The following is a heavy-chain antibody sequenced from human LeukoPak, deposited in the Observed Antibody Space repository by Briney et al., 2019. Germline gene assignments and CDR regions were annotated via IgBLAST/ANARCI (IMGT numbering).Heavy chain of an antibody. CDR1: GYTFTSYD. CDR3: ARGPPIYCSGGSCNNWFDP. V-gene: IGHV1-8*01. J-gene: IGHJ5*02. Sequence: ASVKVSCKASGYTFTSYDINWVRQATGQGLEWIGWMNPNSGNTGYAQKFQGRVTMTRNTSISTAYMELSSLRSEDTAVYYCARGPPIYCSGGSCNNWFDPWGQGTLVTVSS. D-gene: IGHD2-15*01. CDR2: MNPNSGNT.